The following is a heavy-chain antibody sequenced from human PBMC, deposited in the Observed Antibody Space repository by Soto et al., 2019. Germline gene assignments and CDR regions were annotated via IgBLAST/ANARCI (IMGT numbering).Heavy chain of an antibody. CDR1: GFTFSTYA. CDR3: VKGYWKGDV. J-gene: IGHJ6*01. Sequence: VQLLESGGGLVQPGGSLRLSCAASGFTFSTYAMNWVRQAPGNGLEWVSAISGSGGSIHYADSVEGRFTIARNNSKNTLYLQMNSLGVEDTAVYHCVKGYWKGDVWGQWTTVTVSS. CDR2: ISGSGGSI. D-gene: IGHD1-1*01. V-gene: IGHV3-23*01.